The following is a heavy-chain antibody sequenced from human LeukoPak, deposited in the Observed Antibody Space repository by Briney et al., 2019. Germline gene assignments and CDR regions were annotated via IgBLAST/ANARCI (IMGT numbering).Heavy chain of an antibody. D-gene: IGHD2-2*02. CDR2: ISGSGGST. Sequence: GGSLRLSCAASGFTFSSYAMSWVRQAPGKGLEWVSAISGSGGSTYYADSVKGRFTISRDSSKNTLYLQMNSLRAEDTAVYYCARVRYCSSTSCYSGYFDYWGQGTLVTVSS. CDR3: ARVRYCSSTSCYSGYFDY. CDR1: GFTFSSYA. V-gene: IGHV3-23*01. J-gene: IGHJ4*02.